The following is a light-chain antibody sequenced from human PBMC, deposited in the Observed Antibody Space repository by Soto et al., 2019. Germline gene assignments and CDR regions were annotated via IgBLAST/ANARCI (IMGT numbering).Light chain of an antibody. J-gene: IGKJ4*01. CDR3: QQRGNWPRA. Sequence: EIVLTQSPATLSLSPGEIASLSCRASQSVSTYLSWYQQKPGQAPRLLIYDASNRATGIPARFSGSGSGTDFTLTISRLEPEDFAVYYFQQRGNWPRAFGGGTKVEIK. CDR1: QSVSTY. CDR2: DAS. V-gene: IGKV3-11*01.